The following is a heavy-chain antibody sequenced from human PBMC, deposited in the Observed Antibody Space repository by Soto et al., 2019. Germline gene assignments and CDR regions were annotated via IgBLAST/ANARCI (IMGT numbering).Heavy chain of an antibody. CDR3: ARLQQSWFDP. CDR1: GGSISSYY. CDR2: IYYSGST. Sequence: SETLSLTCTVSGGSISSYYWSWIRQPPGKGLEWIGYIYYSGSTYYNPSLKSRVTISVDTSKNQFSLKLSSVTAADTAVYYCARLQQSWFDPWGQGTLVTVSS. J-gene: IGHJ5*02. V-gene: IGHV4-59*04. D-gene: IGHD6-13*01.